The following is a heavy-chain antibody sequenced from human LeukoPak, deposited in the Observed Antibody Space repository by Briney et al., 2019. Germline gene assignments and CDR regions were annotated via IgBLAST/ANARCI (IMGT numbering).Heavy chain of an antibody. CDR2: IRYDGSNK. Sequence: GGSLRLSCAASGFTFSSYGMHWVRQAPGKGLEWVAFIRYDGSNKYYADSVKRRFTISRDNSKNTLYLQMNSLRAEDTAVYYCAKDPLRFLEWPTYYFDYWGQGTLVTVSS. CDR3: AKDPLRFLEWPTYYFDY. D-gene: IGHD3-3*01. CDR1: GFTFSSYG. V-gene: IGHV3-30*02. J-gene: IGHJ4*02.